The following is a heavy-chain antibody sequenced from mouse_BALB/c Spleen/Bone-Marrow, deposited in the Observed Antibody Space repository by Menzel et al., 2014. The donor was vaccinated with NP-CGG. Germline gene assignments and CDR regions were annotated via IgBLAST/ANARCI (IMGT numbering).Heavy chain of an antibody. Sequence: EVKLMESGGGLVQPGGSLKLSCAASGFTFXTYGMSWVRQTPDKRLELVASINNNGGSTYYPDSVKGRFTISRDNAKNTLYLQMSSLKSEDTAMYYCARDHVVGYWGQGTLVTVSA. V-gene: IGHV5-6-3*01. CDR3: ARDHVVGY. CDR2: INNNGGST. CDR1: GFTFXTYG. J-gene: IGHJ3*01.